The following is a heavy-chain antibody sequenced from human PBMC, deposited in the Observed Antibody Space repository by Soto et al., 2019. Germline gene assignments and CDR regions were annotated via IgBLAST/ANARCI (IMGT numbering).Heavy chain of an antibody. CDR3: ARVKATLYRDYYFDY. D-gene: IGHD2-15*01. CDR2: IFYTGST. J-gene: IGHJ4*02. Sequence: SETLSLTCSVSGGTINSGDYFWSWIRQPPGKGLEWIGSIFYTGSTYYSPSLKSRASMSMDTSKNLFPLRLRSLTAADTAVYFCARVKATLYRDYYFDYWGQGTLVTVSS. CDR1: GGTINSGDYF. V-gene: IGHV4-30-4*01.